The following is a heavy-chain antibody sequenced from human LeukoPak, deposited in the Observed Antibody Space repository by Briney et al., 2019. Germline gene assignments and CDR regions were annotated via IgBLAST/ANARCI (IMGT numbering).Heavy chain of an antibody. Sequence: SETLSLTCAVYGGSFSGYYWSWIRQPPGKGLEWVGEINHSGSTNYNSSLKSRVTISVDTSKNQFSLKLSTVTAAGTAVYYCARIATYYYDSSGYYYYYYYMDVWGKGTTVTVSS. CDR1: GGSFSGYY. CDR2: INHSGST. V-gene: IGHV4-34*01. J-gene: IGHJ6*03. CDR3: ARIATYYYDSSGYYYYYYYMDV. D-gene: IGHD3-22*01.